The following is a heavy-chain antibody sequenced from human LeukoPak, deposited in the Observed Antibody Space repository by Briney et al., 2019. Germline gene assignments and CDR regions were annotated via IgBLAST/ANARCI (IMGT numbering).Heavy chain of an antibody. CDR2: TNSGGSTT. CDR3: AKQSYARSLGE. D-gene: IGHD2-8*01. Sequence: QPGGSLRLSCAASGFTFSSYAMSWVRQAPGKGLEWISTTNSGGSTTDYAESVKGRFTISRDNPKNTLYLQMSSLRVEDTAIYYCAKQSYARSLGEGGPGTLVTVSS. CDR1: GFTFSSYA. J-gene: IGHJ4*02. V-gene: IGHV3-23*01.